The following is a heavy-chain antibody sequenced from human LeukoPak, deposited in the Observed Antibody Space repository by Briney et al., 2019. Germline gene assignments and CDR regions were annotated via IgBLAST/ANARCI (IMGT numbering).Heavy chain of an antibody. Sequence: SETLSLTCTVSGGSISSYYWSWIRQPAGTALEWIGRIYTSGTITYNPPLKSRVTMSVDTSKNQFSLKLSSVTAADTAVYYCAKSNGYGLVDIWGQGTMVTVSS. CDR1: GGSISSYY. CDR3: AKSNGYGLVDI. J-gene: IGHJ3*02. CDR2: IYTSGTI. V-gene: IGHV4-4*07. D-gene: IGHD3-10*01.